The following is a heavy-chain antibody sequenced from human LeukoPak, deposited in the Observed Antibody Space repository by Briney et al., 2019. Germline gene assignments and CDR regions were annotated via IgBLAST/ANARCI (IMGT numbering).Heavy chain of an antibody. Sequence: ASVKVSCKASGYTFTSYGISWVRQAPGQGLEWMGWISAYNGNTNYAQKLQGRVTMTTDTSTSTAYMELRSLRSDGTAVYYCARGGIRTGAPWSGNSVPFDYWGQGTLVTVSS. CDR3: ARGGIRTGAPWSGNSVPFDY. CDR1: GYTFTSYG. J-gene: IGHJ4*02. CDR2: ISAYNGNT. V-gene: IGHV1-18*01. D-gene: IGHD4-23*01.